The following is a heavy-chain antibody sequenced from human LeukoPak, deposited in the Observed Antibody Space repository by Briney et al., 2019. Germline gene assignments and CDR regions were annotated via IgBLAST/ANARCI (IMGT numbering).Heavy chain of an antibody. CDR1: GNSISSYGYY. CDR2: IYYSGIT. D-gene: IGHD3-10*02. CDR3: ARGGGPILFGHGC. V-gene: IGHV4-31*03. Sequence: PSETLSLTCNVSGNSISSYGYYCSWIRQYPGKGLEWIGYIYYSGITYYNPSLKSRVTISVDTSKNQFSLKLSSVTAADTAVYYCARGGGPILFGHGCWGQGTLVTVSS. J-gene: IGHJ4*02.